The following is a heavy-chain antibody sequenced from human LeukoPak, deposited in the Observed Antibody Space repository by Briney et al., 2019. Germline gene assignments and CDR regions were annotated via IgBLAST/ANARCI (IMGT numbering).Heavy chain of an antibody. CDR2: IYYSGST. Sequence: SETLSLTCTVSGGSISSSSYYWGWIRQPPGKGLEWIGSIYYSGSTYYNPSLKSRVTISVDTSKNQFSLKLSSVTAAEKAVYYCAREGGSSWPNYYYYYYMDVWGKGTTVTVSS. J-gene: IGHJ6*03. CDR1: GGSISSSSYY. D-gene: IGHD6-13*01. V-gene: IGHV4-39*07. CDR3: AREGGSSWPNYYYYYYMDV.